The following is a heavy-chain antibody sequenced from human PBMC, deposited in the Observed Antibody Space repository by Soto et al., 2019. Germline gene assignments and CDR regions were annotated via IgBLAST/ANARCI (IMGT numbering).Heavy chain of an antibody. D-gene: IGHD2-15*01. Sequence: GGSLRLSCAASGFTFSSYAMSWVRQAPGKGLEWVSAISGSGGSTYYADSVKGRFTISRDNSKNTLYLQMNSLRAEDTAVYYCATYCSGGSCYQTVDAFDIWGQGTMVTVSS. CDR3: ATYCSGGSCYQTVDAFDI. V-gene: IGHV3-23*01. CDR2: ISGSGGST. J-gene: IGHJ3*02. CDR1: GFTFSSYA.